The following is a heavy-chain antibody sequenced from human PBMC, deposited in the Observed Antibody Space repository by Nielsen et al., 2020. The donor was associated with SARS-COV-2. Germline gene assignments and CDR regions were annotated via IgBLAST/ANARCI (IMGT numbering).Heavy chain of an antibody. Sequence: GESLKISCAASGFTFSSYWMHWVRQAPGKGLVWVSRINSDGSSTSYADSVKGRFTISRDNAKNTLYLQMNSLTAEDTAVYYCARDPYYYDSSGELAFFDYWGQGTLVTASS. J-gene: IGHJ4*02. CDR2: INSDGSST. CDR3: ARDPYYYDSSGELAFFDY. V-gene: IGHV3-74*01. CDR1: GFTFSSYW. D-gene: IGHD3-22*01.